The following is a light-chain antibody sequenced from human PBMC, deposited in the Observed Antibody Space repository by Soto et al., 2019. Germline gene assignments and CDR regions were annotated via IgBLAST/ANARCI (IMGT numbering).Light chain of an antibody. Sequence: EVMMTQSPGTLSLSPGDRVTLSCRASQSVSSNYLAWYQQKSGHAPRLLIYGASNRHTGLPDRFSGSGSGTEFTLTISRLEPEDFAVYYCQQYNTSPRTFGQGTKVEFK. CDR2: GAS. CDR3: QQYNTSPRT. J-gene: IGKJ1*01. CDR1: QSVSSNY. V-gene: IGKV3-20*01.